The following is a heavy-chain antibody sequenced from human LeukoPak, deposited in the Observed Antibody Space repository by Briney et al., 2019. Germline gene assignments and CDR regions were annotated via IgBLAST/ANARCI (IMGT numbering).Heavy chain of an antibody. CDR3: ARDYDLWSGYATGYFDH. Sequence: KTSETLSLTCTVSGYSISSGYYWGWSRQPPGKGLEWLANIYHSGTIYYNPSLKSRVTISVDTSKNQFSLKLTSVTAADTAVYYCARDYDLWSGYATGYFDHWGQGTLITVSS. CDR1: GYSISSGYY. V-gene: IGHV4-38-2*02. D-gene: IGHD3-3*01. CDR2: IYHSGTI. J-gene: IGHJ4*02.